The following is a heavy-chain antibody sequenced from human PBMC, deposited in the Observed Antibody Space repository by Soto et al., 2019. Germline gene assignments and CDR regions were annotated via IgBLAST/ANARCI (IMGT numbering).Heavy chain of an antibody. J-gene: IGHJ4*02. D-gene: IGHD6-19*01. CDR1: GFDFSRYA. Sequence: EVVLLESGGDLVAPGGSLRLSCAASGFDFSRYAMSWVRQAPGKGLEWVSSINGRGETTYYADPEQGRVIISKDMSKNTLFLQMNGLRAEDTALYFCVKDNTDRGDNGGWYGWADWGQGTLVTVSS. V-gene: IGHV3-23*01. CDR2: INGRGETT. CDR3: VKDNTDRGDNGGWYGWAD.